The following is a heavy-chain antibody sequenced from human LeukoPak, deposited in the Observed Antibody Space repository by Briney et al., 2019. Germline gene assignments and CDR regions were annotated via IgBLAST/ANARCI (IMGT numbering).Heavy chain of an antibody. CDR3: ARDGDIDAFDI. V-gene: IGHV3-7*01. J-gene: IGHJ3*02. Sequence: GGSLRLPCAASGFTFSSYWMSWVRQAPGKGLEWVANIKQDGSEKYYVDSVKGRFTISRDNAKNSLYLQMNSLRAEDTAVYYCARDGDIDAFDIWGQGTMVTVSS. CDR1: GFTFSSYW. CDR2: IKQDGSEK. D-gene: IGHD3-9*01.